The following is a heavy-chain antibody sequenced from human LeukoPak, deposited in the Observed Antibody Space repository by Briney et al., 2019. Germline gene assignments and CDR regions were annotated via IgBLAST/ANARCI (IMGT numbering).Heavy chain of an antibody. D-gene: IGHD3-22*01. CDR3: ARDLDTYYYDSSGYYPY. J-gene: IGHJ4*02. CDR1: GGTFISYA. Sequence: ASVKVSCKASGGTFISYAISWVRQAPGQGLEWMGGIIPIFGTANYAQKFQGRVTITADESTSTAYMELSSLRSDDTAVYYCARDLDTYYYDSSGYYPYWGQGTLVTVSS. CDR2: IIPIFGTA. V-gene: IGHV1-69*13.